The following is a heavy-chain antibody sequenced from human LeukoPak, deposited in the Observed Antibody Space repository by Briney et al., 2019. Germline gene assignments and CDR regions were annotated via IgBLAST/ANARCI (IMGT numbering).Heavy chain of an antibody. CDR2: IFYSGST. CDR3: AREDGTSMDNAFDI. D-gene: IGHD5-18*01. Sequence: SETLSLTCTVSGGSISTYYWSWIRQPPGKGLEWIGYIFYSGSTYYNPSLKSRVTISEDPSKNQFSLKLSSVTAADTAVYYCAREDGTSMDNAFDIWGQGTMVTVSS. V-gene: IGHV4-59*12. CDR1: GGSISTYY. J-gene: IGHJ3*02.